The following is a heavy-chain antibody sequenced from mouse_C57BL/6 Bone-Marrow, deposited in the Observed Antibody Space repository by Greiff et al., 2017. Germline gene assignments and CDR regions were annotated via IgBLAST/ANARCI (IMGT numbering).Heavy chain of an antibody. CDR1: GFTFSSYA. CDR3: ARDDGSSLDY. Sequence: EVKLMESGGGLVKPGGSLQLSCAASGFTFSSYAMSWVRQTPEKRLEWVATISDGGSYTYYPDNVKGRFTISRDNAKNNLYLQMSHLKSEDTAMYYCARDDGSSLDYWGQGTTLTVSS. CDR2: ISDGGSYT. V-gene: IGHV5-4*01. J-gene: IGHJ2*01. D-gene: IGHD1-1*01.